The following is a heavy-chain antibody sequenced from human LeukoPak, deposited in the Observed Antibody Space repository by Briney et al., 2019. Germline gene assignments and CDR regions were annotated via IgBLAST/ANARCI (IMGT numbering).Heavy chain of an antibody. CDR3: ARLYDYVWGSYRHNWFDP. V-gene: IGHV4-4*07. D-gene: IGHD3-16*02. Sequence: SETLSLTCTVSGGSISSYYWSWIRQPAGKGLEWIGRIYTSGSTNYNPSLKSRVTMSVGTSKNQFSLKLSSVTAADTAVYYCARLYDYVWGSYRHNWFDPWGQGTLVTVSS. CDR1: GGSISSYY. CDR2: IYTSGST. J-gene: IGHJ5*02.